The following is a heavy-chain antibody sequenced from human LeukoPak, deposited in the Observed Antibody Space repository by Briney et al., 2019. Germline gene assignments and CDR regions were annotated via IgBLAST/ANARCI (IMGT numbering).Heavy chain of an antibody. CDR1: GYTFTSYY. Sequence: ASVKVSCKASGYTFTSYYMHWVRQAPGQGLEWMGIINPSGGSTSYAQKFQGRVTMTRDMSTSTVYMELSSLRSEDTAVYYCARVRGYGRSVDAFDIWGQGTMVTVSS. V-gene: IGHV1-46*01. J-gene: IGHJ3*02. D-gene: IGHD5-12*01. CDR3: ARVRGYGRSVDAFDI. CDR2: INPSGGST.